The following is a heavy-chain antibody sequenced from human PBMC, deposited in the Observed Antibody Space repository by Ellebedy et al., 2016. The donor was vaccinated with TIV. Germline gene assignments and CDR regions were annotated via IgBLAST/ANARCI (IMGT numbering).Heavy chain of an antibody. V-gene: IGHV3-30-3*01. CDR3: AREIDAPDGYCYGESCYPDY. J-gene: IGHJ4*02. D-gene: IGHD2-15*01. CDR2: LSYDGDNS. Sequence: GGSLRLSCVASGFTFSNYALHWLRLVPGKGLEWVAVLSYDGDNSHYADSVSGRFIISRDNSVNTLYLQMNSLRAEDTAIYYCAREIDAPDGYCYGESCYPDYWGQGTMVAVSS. CDR1: GFTFSNYA.